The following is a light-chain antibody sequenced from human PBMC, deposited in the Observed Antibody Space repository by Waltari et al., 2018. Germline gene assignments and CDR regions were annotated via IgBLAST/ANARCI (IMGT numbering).Light chain of an antibody. CDR3: QQHYDWWT. CDR2: GTS. J-gene: IGKJ1*01. CDR1: HSVSSN. Sequence: EIVMTQSPATLSVSPGARVTLSCRASHSVSSNLAWYQQKPGQAPRLLIYGTSTRATDVPGRFSGSGSGTEFTLTISSLQSEDSAVYYCQQHYDWWTFGQGTKVEIK. V-gene: IGKV3-15*01.